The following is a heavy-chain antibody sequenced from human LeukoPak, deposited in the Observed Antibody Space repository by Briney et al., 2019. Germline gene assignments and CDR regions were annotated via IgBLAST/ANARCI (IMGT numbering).Heavy chain of an antibody. D-gene: IGHD2-8*01. CDR2: INHSGST. CDR3: AREPLPNAVWRVGWFDP. Sequence: SETLSLTCAVYGGSFSGYYWSWIRQPPGKGLEWIGEINHSGSTNYNLSLKSRVTISVDTSKNQFSLRLSSVTAADTAVYYCAREPLPNAVWRVGWFDPWGQGTLVTVSS. V-gene: IGHV4-34*01. CDR1: GGSFSGYY. J-gene: IGHJ5*02.